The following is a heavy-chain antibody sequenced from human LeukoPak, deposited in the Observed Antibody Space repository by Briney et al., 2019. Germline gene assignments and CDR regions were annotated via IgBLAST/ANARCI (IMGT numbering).Heavy chain of an antibody. D-gene: IGHD3-10*01. V-gene: IGHV4-39*01. CDR2: IYYSGST. Sequence: SETLSLTCTASGGSISSSSYYWGWIRQPPGKGLEWIGSIYYSGSTYYNPSLKSRVTISVDTSKNQFSLKLSSVTAADTAVYYCALMPEAGYGSGSYYYDYWGQGTLVTVSS. CDR3: ALMPEAGYGSGSYYYDY. J-gene: IGHJ4*02. CDR1: GGSISSSSYY.